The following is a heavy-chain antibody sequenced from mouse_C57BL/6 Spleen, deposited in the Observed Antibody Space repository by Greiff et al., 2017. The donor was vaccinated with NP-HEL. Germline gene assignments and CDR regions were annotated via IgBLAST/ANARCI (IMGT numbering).Heavy chain of an antibody. D-gene: IGHD4-1*01. CDR2: IYPGDGDT. CDR3: ARGDWDEFAY. V-gene: IGHV1-82*01. Sequence: VQLQESGPELVKPGASVKISCKASGYAFSSSWMNWVKQRPGKGLEWIGRIYPGDGDTNYNGKFKGKATLTADKSSSTAYMQRSSLTSEDSAVYFCARGDWDEFAYWGQGTLVTVSA. J-gene: IGHJ3*01. CDR1: GYAFSSSW.